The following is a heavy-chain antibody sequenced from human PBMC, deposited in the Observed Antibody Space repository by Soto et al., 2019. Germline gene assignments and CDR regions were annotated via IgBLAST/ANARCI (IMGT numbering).Heavy chain of an antibody. D-gene: IGHD2-15*01. CDR3: ARAGDCSGGSCYSYYYYYMDV. J-gene: IGHJ6*03. Sequence: PSETLSVTWTVAGGSISSYDWSWIRQPPGKGLEWIGYIYYSGSTNYNPSLKSRVTISVDTSKNQFSLKLSSVTAADTAVYYCARAGDCSGGSCYSYYYYYMDVWGKGTTVTVSS. CDR2: IYYSGST. V-gene: IGHV4-59*01. CDR1: GGSISSYD.